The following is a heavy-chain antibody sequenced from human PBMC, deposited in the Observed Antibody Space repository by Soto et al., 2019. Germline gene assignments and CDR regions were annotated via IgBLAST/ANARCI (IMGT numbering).Heavy chain of an antibody. Sequence: QVQFVQSGAEVKKPGATVRLSCKPSGYTLPNYSIQWVRQAAGQGLQWLGWINPGTGYTESSQRFQGRLTHTTDNSATTFYMDLTSLTSEDTAVYFCTRDLNGGNPFDYWGQGTLVTVSS. CDR1: GYTLPNYS. CDR2: INPGTGYT. V-gene: IGHV1-3*01. D-gene: IGHD2-8*01. CDR3: TRDLNGGNPFDY. J-gene: IGHJ4*02.